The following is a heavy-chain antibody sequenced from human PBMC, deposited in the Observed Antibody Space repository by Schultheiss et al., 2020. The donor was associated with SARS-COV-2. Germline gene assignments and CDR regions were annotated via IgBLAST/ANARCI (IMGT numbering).Heavy chain of an antibody. V-gene: IGHV3-30*18. Sequence: GESLKISCAASGFTFSSYGMHWVRQAPGKGLEWVAVISYDGSNKYYADSVKGRFTISRDNSKNTLYLQMNSLRAEDTAVYYCAKSTGWYVPLDYWGQGTLVTVSS. CDR1: GFTFSSYG. D-gene: IGHD6-13*01. CDR3: AKSTGWYVPLDY. J-gene: IGHJ4*02. CDR2: ISYDGSNK.